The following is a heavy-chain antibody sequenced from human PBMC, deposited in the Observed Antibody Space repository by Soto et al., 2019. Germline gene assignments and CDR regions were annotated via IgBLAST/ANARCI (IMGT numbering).Heavy chain of an antibody. J-gene: IGHJ4*02. Sequence: LRLSCAASGFTFSDHYMDWVRQAPGKGLEWVGRSRNRANSYTTEYAASVKGRFTISRDDSKNSLYLQMNSLKTEDTAVYYCARVSSSWYYFDYWGQGTPVTVSS. CDR3: ARVSSSWYYFDY. CDR1: GFTFSDHY. CDR2: SRNRANSYTT. V-gene: IGHV3-72*01. D-gene: IGHD6-13*01.